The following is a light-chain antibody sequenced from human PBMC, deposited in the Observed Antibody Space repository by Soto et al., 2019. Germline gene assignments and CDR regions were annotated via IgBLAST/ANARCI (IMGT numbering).Light chain of an antibody. CDR1: NSDVGGYNY. CDR3: SSYTSSSAEV. V-gene: IGLV2-14*03. J-gene: IGLJ1*01. CDR2: DVS. Sequence: QSVLTQPASVSGSPGQSVTISCTGTNSDVGGYNYVSWYQQHPGKAPKLMIYDVSDRPSGVSNRFSGSKSGNTASLIISGLQAEDEADYYCSSYTSSSAEVFGTGTKLTVL.